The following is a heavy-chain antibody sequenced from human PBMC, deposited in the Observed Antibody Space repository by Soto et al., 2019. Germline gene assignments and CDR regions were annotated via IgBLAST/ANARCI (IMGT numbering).Heavy chain of an antibody. CDR3: AKASATFGRFDY. J-gene: IGHJ4*02. Sequence: PGGSLRLFCAASGFTFSSYVMSWVRQPPGKGLEWVSVLSDSGAGTYYADSVKGRFTISRDNSKNTLYLQMNSLRAADTAVYYCAKASATFGRFDYWGQGPLVTVSS. CDR1: GFTFSSYV. D-gene: IGHD3-3*01. CDR2: LSDSGAGT. V-gene: IGHV3-23*01.